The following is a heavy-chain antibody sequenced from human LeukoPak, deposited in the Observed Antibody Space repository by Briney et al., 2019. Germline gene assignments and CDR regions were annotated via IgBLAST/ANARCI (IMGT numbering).Heavy chain of an antibody. V-gene: IGHV4-39*01. D-gene: IGHD5-18*01. Sequence: SETLSLTCTVSGGSTSSSSYFWGWIRQPPEKGLDWIGNVYYTGSTYYNPSLLSRVTVSVDTSKNQFSLRLSSVTAADTAMYYCGRVHGYPYYFDYWGQGILVTVSS. J-gene: IGHJ4*02. CDR1: GGSTSSSSYF. CDR3: GRVHGYPYYFDY. CDR2: VYYTGST.